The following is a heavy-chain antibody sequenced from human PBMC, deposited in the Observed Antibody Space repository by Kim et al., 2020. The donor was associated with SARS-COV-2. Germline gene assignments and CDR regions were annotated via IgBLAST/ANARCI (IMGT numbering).Heavy chain of an antibody. CDR2: TKYDGSAK. V-gene: IGHV3-7*01. D-gene: IGHD2-21*01. J-gene: IGHJ4*02. Sequence: GGSLRLSCAASGFTFNSHWMSWVRQAPGKGLEWVANTKYDGSAKNYVESMKGRFTISRDNAKNALYLQMNSLRVEDTAVYYCARGGYSSFDLWGQGTLVTVSS. CDR3: ARGGYSSFDL. CDR1: GFTFNSHW.